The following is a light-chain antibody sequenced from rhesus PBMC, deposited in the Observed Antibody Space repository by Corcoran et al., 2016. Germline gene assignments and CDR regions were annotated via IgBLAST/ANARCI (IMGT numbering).Light chain of an antibody. CDR1: SSDIGGYKY. CDR3: TSYAGSNSFV. V-gene: IGLV2-32*02. CDR2: EVS. J-gene: IGLJ6*01. Sequence: QAALTQPRSVSGSPGQSVTISCTGTSSDIGGYKYVSWYQQYPGTAPKLMIVEVSERHSGVSDRFSSSKSGNTASLTISGLQAEEEADYRCTSYAGSNSFVFGSGTRLTVL.